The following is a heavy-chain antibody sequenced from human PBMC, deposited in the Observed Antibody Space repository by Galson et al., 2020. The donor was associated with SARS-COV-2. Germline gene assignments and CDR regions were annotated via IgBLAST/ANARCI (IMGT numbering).Heavy chain of an antibody. CDR1: GFTFSNYS. CDR2: ISSSSSTI. V-gene: IGHV3-48*04. Sequence: GESLKISCAASGFTFSNYSMNWVRQAPGKGLEWVSYISSSSSTIYYADSVKGRFTISRDNAKNSLYLQMNSLRAEDTAVYYCGRGGHYDILSLGDYWGQGTLVTVSS. J-gene: IGHJ4*02. CDR3: GRGGHYDILSLGDY. D-gene: IGHD3-9*01.